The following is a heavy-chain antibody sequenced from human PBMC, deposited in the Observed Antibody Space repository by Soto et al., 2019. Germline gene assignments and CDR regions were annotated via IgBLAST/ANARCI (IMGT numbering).Heavy chain of an antibody. D-gene: IGHD2-15*01. CDR3: ARVSHRGYCSGGSCHGWFDP. CDR2: IYYSGST. Sequence: SETLSLTCTVSGGSVSSGSYYWSWIRQPPGKGLEWIGYIYYSGSTNYNPSLKSRVTISVDTSKNQFSLKLSSVTAADTAVYYCARVSHRGYCSGGSCHGWFDPWGQGTLVTVYS. CDR1: GGSVSSGSYY. V-gene: IGHV4-61*01. J-gene: IGHJ5*02.